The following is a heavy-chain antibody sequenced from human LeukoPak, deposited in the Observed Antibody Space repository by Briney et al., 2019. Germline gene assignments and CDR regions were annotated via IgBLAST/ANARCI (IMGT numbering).Heavy chain of an antibody. V-gene: IGHV1-8*01. CDR1: GYTFTSYD. J-gene: IGHJ4*02. D-gene: IGHD3-10*01. CDR3: ARDLPGSGPNFDY. CDR2: MNPNSGNT. Sequence: ASVKVSCKASGYTFTSYDINWVRQATGQGLEWMGWMNPNSGNTGYAQKFQGRVTMTRDTSISTAYMELSRLRSDDTAVYFCARDLPGSGPNFDYWGQGTLVTVSS.